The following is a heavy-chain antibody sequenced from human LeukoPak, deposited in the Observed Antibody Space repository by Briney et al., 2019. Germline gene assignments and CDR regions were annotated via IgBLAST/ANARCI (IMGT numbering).Heavy chain of an antibody. Sequence: GGSLRLSCAASGFTLISYAMRWGRQAPGKGMEWVSAISGSGGSTYYADAVEGRFINSRDNYKNTLYLQINSLRGEDTAVYYCAKDSSRVATIRHFGYWGQGTLVTVSS. CDR3: AKDSSRVATIRHFGY. V-gene: IGHV3-23*01. CDR2: ISGSGGST. J-gene: IGHJ4*02. CDR1: GFTLISYA. D-gene: IGHD5-12*01.